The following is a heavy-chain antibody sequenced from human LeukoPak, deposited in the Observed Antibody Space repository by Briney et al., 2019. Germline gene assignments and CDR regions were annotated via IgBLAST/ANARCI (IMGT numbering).Heavy chain of an antibody. J-gene: IGHJ4*02. Sequence: SETLSLTCAVYGGSFSGYYWSWIRQPPGKGLEWIGEINHSGSTNYNPSLKSRVTISVDTSKNQFSLKLSSVTAADTAVYYCASFPYYYDSGGYYGLDYWGQGTLVTVSS. D-gene: IGHD3-22*01. V-gene: IGHV4-34*01. CDR1: GGSFSGYY. CDR3: ASFPYYYDSGGYYGLDY. CDR2: INHSGST.